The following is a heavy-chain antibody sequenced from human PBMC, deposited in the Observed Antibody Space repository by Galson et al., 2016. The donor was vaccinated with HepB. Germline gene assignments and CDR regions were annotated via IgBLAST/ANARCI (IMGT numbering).Heavy chain of an antibody. CDR3: TTYLVGHVGTGF. Sequence: ATLSLTCTVSGDSASSPEYHWSWTRQPTGKGMEWLGPTYSNRAHSYKPSLKSRVSISVDNWTNQFSLTRNSVTAADTAVYYCTTYLVGHVGTGFWGQGTLVTVSS. V-gene: IGHV4-61*08. CDR2: TYSNRAH. D-gene: IGHD1-1*01. J-gene: IGHJ4*02. CDR1: GDSASSPEYH.